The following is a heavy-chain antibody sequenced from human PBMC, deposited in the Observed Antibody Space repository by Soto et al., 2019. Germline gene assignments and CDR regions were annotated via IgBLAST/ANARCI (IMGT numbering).Heavy chain of an antibody. Sequence: ASETLSLTCTVSGGSISSSSYHWGWIRQPPGKGLEWIGSIFYSGSTYYNPSLKSRVTISVDTSKNQFSLKLSSVTAADTAVYYCARYRREAVAGYTLDNWGQGILVTVS. V-gene: IGHV4-39*01. CDR3: ARYRREAVAGYTLDN. CDR1: GGSISSSSYH. CDR2: IFYSGST. D-gene: IGHD6-13*01. J-gene: IGHJ4*02.